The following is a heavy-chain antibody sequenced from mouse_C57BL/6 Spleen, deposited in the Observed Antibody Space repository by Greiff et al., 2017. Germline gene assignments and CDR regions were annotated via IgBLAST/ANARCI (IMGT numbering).Heavy chain of an antibody. D-gene: IGHD4-1*01. CDR2: IDPANGNT. CDR1: GFNIKNTY. J-gene: IGHJ2*01. Sequence: EVQGVESVAELVRPGASVKLSCTASGFNIKNTYMHWVKQRPEQGLEWIGRIDPANGNTKYAPKFQGKATITADTSTNTASLQLSSLTSEDTAIYYCATNCGFDYWGQGTTLTVSS. CDR3: ATNCGFDY. V-gene: IGHV14-3*01.